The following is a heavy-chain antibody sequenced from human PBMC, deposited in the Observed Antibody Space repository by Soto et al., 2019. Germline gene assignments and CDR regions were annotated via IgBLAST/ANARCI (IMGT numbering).Heavy chain of an antibody. J-gene: IGHJ6*02. CDR3: ARDDSSSWYLYYYYGMDV. V-gene: IGHV3-21*01. CDR1: GFTFSSYS. Sequence: GGSLRLSCAASGFTFSSYSMNWVRQAPGKGLEWVSSISSSSSYIYYADSVKGRFTISRDNAKNSLYLQMNSLRAEDTAVYYCARDDSSSWYLYYYYGMDVWGQGTTVTV. D-gene: IGHD6-13*01. CDR2: ISSSSSYI.